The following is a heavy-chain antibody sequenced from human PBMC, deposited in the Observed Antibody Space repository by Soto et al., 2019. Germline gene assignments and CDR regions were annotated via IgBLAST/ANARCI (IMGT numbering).Heavy chain of an antibody. V-gene: IGHV1-69*02. D-gene: IGHD3-10*01. Sequence: SVKVSCKASGGTFSSYTINWVRQAPVQGLEWMGRIIPILGLANYAQKFQGRVTITADKSTSTAYMELSSLRSDDTAVYYCARAPKYGSGSYLFDYWGQGTLVTVSS. CDR1: GGTFSSYT. J-gene: IGHJ4*02. CDR2: IIPILGLA. CDR3: ARAPKYGSGSYLFDY.